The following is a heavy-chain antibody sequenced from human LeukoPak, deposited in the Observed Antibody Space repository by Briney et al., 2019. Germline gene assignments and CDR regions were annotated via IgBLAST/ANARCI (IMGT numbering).Heavy chain of an antibody. V-gene: IGHV1-69*13. D-gene: IGHD5-12*01. CDR1: GGTFSSYA. Sequence: ASVKVSRKASGGTFSSYAISWVRQAPGQGLEWMGGIIPIFGTANYAQKFQGRVTITADEPTSTAYMELSSLRSEDTAVYYCATGRDGYNFADYWGQGTLVTVSS. CDR2: IIPIFGTA. CDR3: ATGRDGYNFADY. J-gene: IGHJ4*02.